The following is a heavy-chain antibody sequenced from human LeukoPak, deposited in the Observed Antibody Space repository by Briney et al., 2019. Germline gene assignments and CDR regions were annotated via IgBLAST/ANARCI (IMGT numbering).Heavy chain of an antibody. CDR3: ASIVDTAMAMGY. CDR1: GGTFSSYA. J-gene: IGHJ4*02. Sequence: ASVKVSCKASGGTFSSYAISWVRQAPGQGLEWMGGIIPIFGTANYAQKFQGRVTITADKSTSTAYMELSSLRSEDTAVYYCASIVDTAMAMGYWGQGTLVTVSS. V-gene: IGHV1-69*06. CDR2: IIPIFGTA. D-gene: IGHD5-18*01.